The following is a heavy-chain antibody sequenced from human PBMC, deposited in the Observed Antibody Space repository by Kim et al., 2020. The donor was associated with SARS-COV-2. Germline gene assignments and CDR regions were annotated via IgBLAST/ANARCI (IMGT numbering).Heavy chain of an antibody. CDR2: ISYDGSNK. Sequence: GGSLRLSCAASGFTFSSYAMHWVRQAPGKGLEWVAVISYDGSNKYYADSVKGRFTISRDNSKNTLYLQMNSLRAEDTAVYYCARDSRVFGVVIDYYYYGMDVWGQGTAVTVSS. J-gene: IGHJ6*02. D-gene: IGHD3-3*01. CDR1: GFTFSSYA. CDR3: ARDSRVFGVVIDYYYYGMDV. V-gene: IGHV3-30-3*01.